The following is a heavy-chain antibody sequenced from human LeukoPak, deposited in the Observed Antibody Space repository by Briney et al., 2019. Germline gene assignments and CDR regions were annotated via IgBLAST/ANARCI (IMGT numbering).Heavy chain of an antibody. CDR2: IYYSGSS. V-gene: IGHV4-39*07. Sequence: SETLSLTCTVSGGSISSSSYFWGWIRQPPEKGLEWIGSIYYSGSSYYNPSLQSRVTISVDTSKNQFSLNLNSVTAADTAVYYCARGGAARLHFQNWGQGTLVTVSS. D-gene: IGHD6-6*01. CDR1: GGSISSSSYF. J-gene: IGHJ1*01. CDR3: ARGGAARLHFQN.